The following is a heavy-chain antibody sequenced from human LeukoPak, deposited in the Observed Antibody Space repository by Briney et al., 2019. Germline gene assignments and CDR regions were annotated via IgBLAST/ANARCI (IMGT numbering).Heavy chain of an antibody. J-gene: IGHJ5*02. CDR3: ARERNKRQFDP. CDR2: IYYSGST. Sequence: PSETLSLTCTVSGGSISSGAYYWSWIRQPPGKGLEWIGYIYYSGSTYYNPSLKSRVTISVDTSKNQFSLKLSSVTAADTAVYYCARERNKRQFDPWGQGTLVTVSS. V-gene: IGHV4-30-4*01. CDR1: GGSISSGAYY.